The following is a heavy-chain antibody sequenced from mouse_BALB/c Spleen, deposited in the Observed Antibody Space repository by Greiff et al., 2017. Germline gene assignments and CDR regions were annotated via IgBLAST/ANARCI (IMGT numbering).Heavy chain of an antibody. J-gene: IGHJ2*01. CDR1: GYSITSDYA. Sequence: EVKLVESGPGLVKPSQSLSLTCTVTGYSITSDYAWNWIRQFPGNKLEWMGYISYSGSTSYNPSLKSRISITRDTSKNQFFLQLNSVTTEDTATYYCARWGSSSYYFDYWGQGTTLTVSS. CDR3: ARWGSSSYYFDY. D-gene: IGHD1-1*01. V-gene: IGHV3-2*02. CDR2: ISYSGST.